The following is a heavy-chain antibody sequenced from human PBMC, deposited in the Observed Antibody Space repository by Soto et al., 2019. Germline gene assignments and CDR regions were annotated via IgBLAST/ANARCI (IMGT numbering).Heavy chain of an antibody. V-gene: IGHV3-30*18. J-gene: IGHJ4*02. CDR2: ISYDGSNK. Sequence: QVQLVESGGGVVQPGRSLRLSCAASGFTFSSYGMHWVRQAPGKGLEWVAVISYDGSNKYYADSVKGRFTISRDNSKNTLYLQMNSLRAEDTAVYYCAKDLRDFHDYGDYTVYWGQGTLDTVSS. D-gene: IGHD4-17*01. CDR3: AKDLRDFHDYGDYTVY. CDR1: GFTFSSYG.